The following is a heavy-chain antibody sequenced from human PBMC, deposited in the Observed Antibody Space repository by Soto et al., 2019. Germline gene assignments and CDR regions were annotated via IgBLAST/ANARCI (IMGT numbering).Heavy chain of an antibody. CDR2: IYHSGST. V-gene: IGHV4-30-2*01. CDR1: GGSISSGGYS. CDR3: ARGGYYDSSGYGFDI. J-gene: IGHJ3*02. Sequence: SETLSLTCAVSGGSISSGGYSWSWIRQPPGKGLEWIGYIYHSGSTYYSPSLKSRVTISVDRSKNQFSLKLNSVTAADTAVYYCARGGYYDSSGYGFDIWGQGTMVTVSS. D-gene: IGHD3-22*01.